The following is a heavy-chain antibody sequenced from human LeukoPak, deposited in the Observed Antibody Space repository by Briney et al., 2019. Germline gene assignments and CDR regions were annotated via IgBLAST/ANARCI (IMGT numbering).Heavy chain of an antibody. J-gene: IGHJ4*02. CDR2: IRYDGSKK. D-gene: IGHD4-17*01. CDR1: GITFRGYG. CDR3: AKSRGVTSVTTGGYFDY. Sequence: GGSLRLSCAASGITFRGYGMQWGRQAPGKGLEWVAFIRYDGSKKYYADSVKGRFNISRDNSKNTLYLQMNSLRADDTAVYYCAKSRGVTSVTTGGYFDYWGQGILVTVSS. V-gene: IGHV3-30*02.